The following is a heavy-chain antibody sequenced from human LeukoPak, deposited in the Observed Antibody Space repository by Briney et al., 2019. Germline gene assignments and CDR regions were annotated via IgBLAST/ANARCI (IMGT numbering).Heavy chain of an antibody. D-gene: IGHD5-24*01. V-gene: IGHV1-2*02. CDR2: INLKSGAT. J-gene: IGHJ4*02. CDR3: AREKYDSELPDY. Sequence: ASVKVSCKASGYTFSDYYMHWVRQAPGQGLEWMGWINLKSGATNSAQKFQGRVTMTRDASVSTVYMELSRLTSDDTAVYYCAREKYDSELPDYWGQGTLVTVFS. CDR1: GYTFSDYY.